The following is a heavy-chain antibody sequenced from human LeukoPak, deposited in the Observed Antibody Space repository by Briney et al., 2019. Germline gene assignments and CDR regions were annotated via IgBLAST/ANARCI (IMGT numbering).Heavy chain of an antibody. D-gene: IGHD6-25*01. V-gene: IGHV4-39*07. CDR1: GGSISSSSYY. J-gene: IGHJ5*02. CDR2: IYFSGTT. Sequence: SETVSLTCTVSGGSISSSSYYWGWIRQPPGKGLEWIGSIYFSGTTYYNPSLKSRVIISVDTSKNQFSLKLSSVTAADTAVYYCARESGSMRWFDPWGQGTLVTVSS. CDR3: ARESGSMRWFDP.